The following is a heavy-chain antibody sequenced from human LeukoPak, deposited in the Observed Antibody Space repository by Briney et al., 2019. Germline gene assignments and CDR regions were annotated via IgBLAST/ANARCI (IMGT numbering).Heavy chain of an antibody. CDR3: AKDHPGAMIYFDS. J-gene: IGHJ4*02. Sequence: GGSLRLSCAASGFTFDDYGMSWVRQAPGKGLEWVSAITGSGGTTYDADSLRGRFTISRDNSKNTLFLQINSLRAEDTAVYYCAKDHPGAMIYFDSWGQGTLVSVSS. CDR1: GFTFDDYG. V-gene: IGHV3-23*01. CDR2: ITGSGGTT. D-gene: IGHD3-16*01.